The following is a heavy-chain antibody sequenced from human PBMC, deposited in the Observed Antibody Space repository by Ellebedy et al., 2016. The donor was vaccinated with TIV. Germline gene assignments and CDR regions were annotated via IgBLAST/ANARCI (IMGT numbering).Heavy chain of an antibody. D-gene: IGHD5-18*01. V-gene: IGHV4-39*01. CDR3: ARHGYRGYSYGATYTPFDY. CDR1: GGSISSSSYY. Sequence: MPGGSLRLSCTVSGGSISSSSYYWGWIRQPPGKGLEWIGSIYYSGSTYYNPSLKSRVTISVDTSKNQFSLTLSSVTAAETAVYYCARHGYRGYSYGATYTPFDYWGQGTLVTVSS. J-gene: IGHJ4*02. CDR2: IYYSGST.